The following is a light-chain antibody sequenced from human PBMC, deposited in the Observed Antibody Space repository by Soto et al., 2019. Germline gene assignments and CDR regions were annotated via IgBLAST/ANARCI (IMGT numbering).Light chain of an antibody. J-gene: IGKJ5*01. V-gene: IGKV3D-15*01. CDR1: QSVSSN. Sequence: EIVMTQSPATLSVSPGERVTLSCRASQSVSSNLAWDQQKTGQDPRLLIYGASTRATGITARFSGSGSGREFTLTISSLQAEDFAVYYCQQYNNWPPITFGQGTRLDIK. CDR2: GAS. CDR3: QQYNNWPPIT.